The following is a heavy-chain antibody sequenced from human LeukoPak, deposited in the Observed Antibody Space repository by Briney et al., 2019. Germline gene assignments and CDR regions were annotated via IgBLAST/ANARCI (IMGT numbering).Heavy chain of an antibody. CDR3: TRDQTPYY. Sequence: GGSLRLSCTASGVTFGDYAMTWGRQAPGKGREGVGFIRSKVYGGTPEYAASVKGRFTIARDESKGIAYRQMNSLKTEDTAVYYCTRDQTPYYWGQGTLVTVSS. J-gene: IGHJ4*02. V-gene: IGHV3-49*04. CDR1: GVTFGDYA. CDR2: IRSKVYGGTP.